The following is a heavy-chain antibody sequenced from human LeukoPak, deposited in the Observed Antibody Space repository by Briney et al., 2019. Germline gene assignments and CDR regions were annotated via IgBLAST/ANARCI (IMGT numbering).Heavy chain of an antibody. CDR2: INPNSGGT. CDR1: GYTFTGYY. V-gene: IGHV1-2*02. CDR3: ARVHRNGYCSSTSCYAFGY. D-gene: IGHD2-2*01. J-gene: IGHJ4*02. Sequence: ASVKVSCKASGYTFTGYYMHWVRQAPGQGLEWMGWINPNSGGTNYAQKFQGRVTMTRDTSISTAYMELSRLRSDDTAVYYCARVHRNGYCSSTSCYAFGYWGQGTLVTVSS.